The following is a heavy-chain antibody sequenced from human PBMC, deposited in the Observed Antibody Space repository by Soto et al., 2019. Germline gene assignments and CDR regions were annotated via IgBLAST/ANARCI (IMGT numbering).Heavy chain of an antibody. D-gene: IGHD3-22*01. CDR3: ATHRAKGTSGDFFDR. CDR1: GFTFSTYA. J-gene: IGHJ4*02. Sequence: EVQLLESGGRLVQPGGSLTLSCAASGFTFSTYAMAWVRQAPGKGLEWVSGVSASGLNTDYADSVKGRFYISRDNSKNTWYLHMNSPRAEETAFYYCATHRAKGTSGDFFDRWGQGTPVPVSS. CDR2: VSASGLNT. V-gene: IGHV3-23*01.